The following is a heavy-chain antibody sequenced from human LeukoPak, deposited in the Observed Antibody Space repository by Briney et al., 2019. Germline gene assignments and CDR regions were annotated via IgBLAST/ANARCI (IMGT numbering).Heavy chain of an antibody. V-gene: IGHV3-23*01. CDR2: ISGSGGRT. CDR1: GFTFTSYA. J-gene: IGHJ4*02. Sequence: GGSLRLSCAASGFTFTSYAMSWVRQAPGKGLEWVSSISGSGGRTYYADSMKGRFTISRDNSKNTLYLQMSSLRAEDTAVYYCARVKYSTSSVLDNWGQGSLVTVSS. CDR3: ARVKYSTSSVLDN. D-gene: IGHD6-6*01.